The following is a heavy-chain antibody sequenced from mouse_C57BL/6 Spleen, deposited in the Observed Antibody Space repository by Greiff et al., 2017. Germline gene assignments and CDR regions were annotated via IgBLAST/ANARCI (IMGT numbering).Heavy chain of an antibody. V-gene: IGHV1-18*01. CDR1: GYTFTDYN. Sequence: EVKLVESGPELVKPGASVKIPCKASGYTFTDYNMDWVKQSHGKSLEWIGDINPNNGGTIYNQKFKGKATLTVDKSSSTAYMELRSLTSEDTAVYYCARTTDYLFAYWGQGTLVTVSA. CDR2: INPNNGGT. J-gene: IGHJ3*01. CDR3: ARTTDYLFAY. D-gene: IGHD2-4*01.